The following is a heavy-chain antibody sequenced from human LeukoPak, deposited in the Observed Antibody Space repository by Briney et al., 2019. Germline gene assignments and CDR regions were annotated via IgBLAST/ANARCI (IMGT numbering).Heavy chain of an antibody. CDR2: ISYDGLNK. Sequence: GGSLRLSCAASGITISNYGVHWVRQAPGKGLEWLAVISYDGLNKNYADSVKGRFSISRDNSKNTLYLQMSSLRAEDTAIYYCAKELQWHLRSYQCDYWGPGTLVTVSS. CDR1: GITISNYG. V-gene: IGHV3-30*18. D-gene: IGHD6-19*01. J-gene: IGHJ4*02. CDR3: AKELQWHLRSYQCDY.